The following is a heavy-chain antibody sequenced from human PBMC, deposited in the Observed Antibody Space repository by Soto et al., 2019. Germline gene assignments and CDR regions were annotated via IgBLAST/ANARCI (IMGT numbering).Heavy chain of an antibody. CDR1: GYSFTSYW. CDR3: ARADCSSARCPYNWFDP. Sequence: GESLKISCKGFGYSFTSYWIAWVRQMPGKGLEWMGIIYPGDSDTRYSPSFQGQVTISADKSISTAYLQWSSLKASDTAMYYCARADCSSARCPYNWFDPWGQGTLVTVSS. D-gene: IGHD2-2*01. V-gene: IGHV5-51*01. J-gene: IGHJ5*02. CDR2: IYPGDSDT.